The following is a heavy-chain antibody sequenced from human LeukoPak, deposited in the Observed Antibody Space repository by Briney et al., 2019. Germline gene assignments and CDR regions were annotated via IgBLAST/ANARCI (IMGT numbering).Heavy chain of an antibody. D-gene: IGHD1-26*01. Sequence: SETLSLTCTVSGGFISSYYWSWIRQPPGKGLEWIGRIYTSGSTNYNPSLKSRVTISVDTSKNQFSLKLSSVTAADTAVYYCAREGRIVGATIDYWGQGTLVTVSS. CDR2: IYTSGST. CDR1: GGFISSYY. CDR3: AREGRIVGATIDY. V-gene: IGHV4-4*08. J-gene: IGHJ4*02.